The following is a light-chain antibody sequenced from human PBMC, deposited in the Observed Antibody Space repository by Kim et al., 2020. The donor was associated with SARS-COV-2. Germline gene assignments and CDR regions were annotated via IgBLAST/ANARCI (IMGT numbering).Light chain of an antibody. CDR2: DAS. CDR1: QSVSNS. Sequence: LSPGERATLSCRASQSVSNSLAWYQQKPGQAPRLLIYDASNRATGIPARFSGSGSGTDFTLTISSLEPEDFAVYYCQQRRNWPLTFGPGTKVDIK. J-gene: IGKJ3*01. CDR3: QQRRNWPLT. V-gene: IGKV3-11*01.